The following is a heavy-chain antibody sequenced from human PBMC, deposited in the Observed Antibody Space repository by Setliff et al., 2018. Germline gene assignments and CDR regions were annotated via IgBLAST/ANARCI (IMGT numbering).Heavy chain of an antibody. CDR3: ASPGRDNLDSPFDAFDI. CDR2: IHQRGRT. D-gene: IGHD3-3*01. J-gene: IGHJ3*02. Sequence: PSETLSLTCGVSGVSVTSGHYWGWIRQSPGKGLEWLATIHQRGRTYYNPSLNSRVTISLDTSKNHFSLKSGSVTAEDSAVYYCASPGRDNLDSPFDAFDIWGQGTKVTVSS. V-gene: IGHV4-38-2*01. CDR1: GVSVTSGHY.